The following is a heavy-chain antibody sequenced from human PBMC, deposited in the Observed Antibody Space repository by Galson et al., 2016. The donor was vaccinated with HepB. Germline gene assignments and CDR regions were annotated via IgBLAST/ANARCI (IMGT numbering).Heavy chain of an antibody. D-gene: IGHD6-19*01. J-gene: IGHJ4*02. CDR1: GYTLSELS. Sequence: CQVSGYTLSELSIHWVRQTPGKGLEWMGGFDPEEREATFAQKFQGRVTLTEDTSTNTAYMDLSSLRSEDTAIYYCAIESSGWYYFDYWGQGTLVTVSS. V-gene: IGHV1-24*01. CDR3: AIESSGWYYFDY. CDR2: FDPEEREA.